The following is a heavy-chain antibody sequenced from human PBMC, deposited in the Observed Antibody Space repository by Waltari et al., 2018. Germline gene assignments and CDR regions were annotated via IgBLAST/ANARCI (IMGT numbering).Heavy chain of an antibody. V-gene: IGHV1-2*06. CDR1: GSTFTGYS. CDR2: INPNSGGT. Sequence: VQLVQSGSEVKKPGESLKIPCKGSGSTFTGYSMHWGRQAPGQGLEWMGRINPNSGGTNYAQKFQGRVTMTRDTSISTAYMELSRLRSDDTAVYYCARATSGSLRYYYYMDVWGKGTTVTVSS. J-gene: IGHJ6*03. D-gene: IGHD1-26*01. CDR3: ARATSGSLRYYYYMDV.